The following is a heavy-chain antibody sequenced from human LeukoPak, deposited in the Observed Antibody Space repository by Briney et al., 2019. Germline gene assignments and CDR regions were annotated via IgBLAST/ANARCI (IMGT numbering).Heavy chain of an antibody. Sequence: GGSLRLSCAASGFTVSTYYMNWVRQAPGKGLEWVSVIYSGGSTYYADSVKGRFTVSRDNSQNTLYLQISSRRAEDTAMYYCARGLGYCTSTTCLLPFDYWGQGTLVTVSS. V-gene: IGHV3-53*01. D-gene: IGHD2-2*01. J-gene: IGHJ4*02. CDR1: GFTVSTYY. CDR3: ARGLGYCTSTTCLLPFDY. CDR2: IYSGGST.